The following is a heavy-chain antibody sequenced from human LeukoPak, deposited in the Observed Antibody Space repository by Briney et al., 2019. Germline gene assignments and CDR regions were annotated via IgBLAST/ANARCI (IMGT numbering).Heavy chain of an antibody. Sequence: GGSLRLSCAASGFTFSSYGMHWVRQAPGKGLEWVAVISYDGSNKYYADSVKGRFTISRDNSKNTLYLQMNSLRAEDTAVYYCAKEQIAVGYYDAFDIWGQGTMVTVSS. CDR2: ISYDGSNK. J-gene: IGHJ3*02. CDR1: GFTFSSYG. CDR3: AKEQIAVGYYDAFDI. D-gene: IGHD6-19*01. V-gene: IGHV3-30*18.